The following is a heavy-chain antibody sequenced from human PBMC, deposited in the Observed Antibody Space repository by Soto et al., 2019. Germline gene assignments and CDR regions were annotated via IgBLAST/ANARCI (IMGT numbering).Heavy chain of an antibody. V-gene: IGHV3-9*01. J-gene: IGHJ4*02. CDR2: ISWNSGSI. Sequence: PGGSLRLSCGASGFDFNNYWMHWVRQAPGKGLEWVSGISWNSGSIGYADSVKGRFTISRDNAKNSLYLQMNSLRAEDTALYYCAKAGFWSGYYSLVDYWGQGTLVTVSS. CDR1: GFDFNNYW. D-gene: IGHD3-3*01. CDR3: AKAGFWSGYYSLVDY.